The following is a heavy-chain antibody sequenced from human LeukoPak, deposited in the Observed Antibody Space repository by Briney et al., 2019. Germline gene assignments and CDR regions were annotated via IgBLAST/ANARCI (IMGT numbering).Heavy chain of an antibody. V-gene: IGHV3-23*01. D-gene: IGHD1-20*01. CDR2: ISGSGGST. CDR3: ATSQYNWNHRYFDY. J-gene: IGHJ4*02. Sequence: GGSLRLSCAASGFTFSSYAVSWVRQAPGKGLEWVSAISGSGGSTYYADSVKGRFTTSRDNSKNTLYLQMNSLRAEDTAVYYCATSQYNWNHRYFDYWGQGTLVTVSS. CDR1: GFTFSSYA.